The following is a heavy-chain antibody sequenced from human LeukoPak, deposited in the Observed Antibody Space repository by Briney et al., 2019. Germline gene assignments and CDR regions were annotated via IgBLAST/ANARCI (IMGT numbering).Heavy chain of an antibody. Sequence: GGSLRLSCAASGFTFSTYWMYWDRQAPGKGLEWVANIKQDGSHKYYVDSVKGRFTISRDNAKNSLYLQMNSLRVEDTAVYYCVREEGYWGQGTLVTVSS. CDR2: IKQDGSHK. CDR3: VREEGY. V-gene: IGHV3-7*01. J-gene: IGHJ4*02. CDR1: GFTFSTYW.